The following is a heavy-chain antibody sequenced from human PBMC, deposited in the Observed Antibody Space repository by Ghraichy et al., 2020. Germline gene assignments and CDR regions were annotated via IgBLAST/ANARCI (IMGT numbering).Heavy chain of an antibody. D-gene: IGHD4-17*01. Sequence: ALVKVSCKASGYTFTSYGISWVRQAPGQGLEWMGWISAYNGNTNYAQKLQGRVTMTTDTSTSTAYMELRSLRSDDTAVYYCARDPFRANTVTTFRYGMDVWGQGTTVTVSS. CDR2: ISAYNGNT. V-gene: IGHV1-18*01. CDR3: ARDPFRANTVTTFRYGMDV. CDR1: GYTFTSYG. J-gene: IGHJ6*02.